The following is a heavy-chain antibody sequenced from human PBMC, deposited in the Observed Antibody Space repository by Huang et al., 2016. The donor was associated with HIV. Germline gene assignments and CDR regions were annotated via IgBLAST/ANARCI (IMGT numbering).Heavy chain of an antibody. CDR2: IDYSGST. CDR1: GGSITSSSYY. V-gene: IGHV4-39*01. J-gene: IGHJ3*02. Sequence: QLQLQGSGPGLVKPSETLSLTCTVSGGSITSSSYYWGWIRQPPGKGLEWVGSIDYSGSTDSNPSLKSRVTLSVDTSKNQFSLKLSSVTAADTAVYYCARHFSYYDSSGYTPWDAFDIWGQGTMVTVSS. D-gene: IGHD3-22*01. CDR3: ARHFSYYDSSGYTPWDAFDI.